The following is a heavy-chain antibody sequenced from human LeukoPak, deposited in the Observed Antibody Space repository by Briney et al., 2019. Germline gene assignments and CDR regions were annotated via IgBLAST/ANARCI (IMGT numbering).Heavy chain of an antibody. CDR3: ARVDCRSTSCSPFDY. Sequence: GGSLRLSCAASGFTFSTFSMHWVRQAPGKGLEWVAVILYDGSSQYYADSVRGRFPASRDNSKATLYLQMNSLRVEDTAVYYCARVDCRSTSCSPFDYWGQGTLVTVSS. J-gene: IGHJ4*02. D-gene: IGHD2-2*01. V-gene: IGHV3-30*04. CDR2: ILYDGSSQ. CDR1: GFTFSTFS.